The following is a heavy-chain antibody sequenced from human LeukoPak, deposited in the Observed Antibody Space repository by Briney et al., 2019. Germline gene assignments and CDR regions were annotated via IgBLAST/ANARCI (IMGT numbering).Heavy chain of an antibody. Sequence: ASVKVSCKASGYTFTSYGISWVRQAPGQGLEWMGWISAYNGNTNYAQKLQGRVTMTTDTSTSTAYMELRSLRSDDTAVYYCARDRGYYDSSGDWFDPWGQGTLVTVSS. CDR1: GYTFTSYG. J-gene: IGHJ5*02. V-gene: IGHV1-18*01. CDR3: ARDRGYYDSSGDWFDP. D-gene: IGHD3-22*01. CDR2: ISAYNGNT.